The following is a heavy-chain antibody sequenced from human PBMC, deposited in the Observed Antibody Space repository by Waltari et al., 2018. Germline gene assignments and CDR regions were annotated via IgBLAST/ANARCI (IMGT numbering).Heavy chain of an antibody. D-gene: IGHD2-21*02. J-gene: IGHJ4*02. V-gene: IGHV4-39*01. Sequence: QLQMQESGPRLVKPSETLSLTCPVSGGSISSVTYYWGYIRQPPGKGLEWIGIIKYSGTTYYNPSLKSRVIISADTSKNQFALQLSPVTAADTAVYYCARFSQVTASSLLDFWGQGTLVTVSS. CDR3: ARFSQVTASSLLDF. CDR1: GGSISSVTYY. CDR2: IKYSGTT.